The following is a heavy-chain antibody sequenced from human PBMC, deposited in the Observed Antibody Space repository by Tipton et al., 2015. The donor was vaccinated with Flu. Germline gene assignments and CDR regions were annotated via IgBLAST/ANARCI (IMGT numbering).Heavy chain of an antibody. V-gene: IGHV4-61*02. Sequence: TLSLTCTVSGDSISGGSYYWNWIRQPAGKGLEWIGRVYTTGTTNYNPALKSRVTISVDTSKNQFSLKVFSVTAADTAVYYCARRDYSNYVSDPKSWFDPWGQGILVTVSS. CDR3: ARRDYSNYVSDPKSWFDP. CDR1: GDSISGGSYY. CDR2: VYTTGTT. D-gene: IGHD4-11*01. J-gene: IGHJ5*02.